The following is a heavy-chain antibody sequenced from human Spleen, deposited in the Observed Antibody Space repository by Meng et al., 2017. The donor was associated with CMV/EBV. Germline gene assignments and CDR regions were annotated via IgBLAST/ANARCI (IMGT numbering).Heavy chain of an antibody. Sequence: ASVKVSCKASGYTFTGYYMHWVRQAPGQGLEWMGWINPNSGGTNYAQKFQGRVTMTRDTSISTAYMGLSSLRSEDTAVYYCARVKDGYLDYWGQGTLVTVSS. CDR3: ARVKDGYLDY. CDR2: INPNSGGT. D-gene: IGHD5-24*01. J-gene: IGHJ4*02. CDR1: GYTFTGYY. V-gene: IGHV1-2*02.